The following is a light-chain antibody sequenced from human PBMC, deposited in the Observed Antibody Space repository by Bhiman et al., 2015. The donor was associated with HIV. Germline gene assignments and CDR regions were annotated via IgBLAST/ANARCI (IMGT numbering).Light chain of an antibody. CDR2: DVS. CDR3: QSFDTNPSAFV. CDR1: SSDVGGYNY. J-gene: IGLJ1*01. V-gene: IGLV2-14*01. Sequence: QSALTQPASVSGSPGQSITISCTGTSSDVGGYNYVSWYQQHPGKAPKLMIYDVSKRPSGVSNRFSGSKSGTSASLAITGLQAEDEADYYCQSFDTNPSAFVFGSGTKVTVL.